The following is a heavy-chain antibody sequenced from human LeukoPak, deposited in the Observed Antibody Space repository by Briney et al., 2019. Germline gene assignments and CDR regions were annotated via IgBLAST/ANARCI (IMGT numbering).Heavy chain of an antibody. Sequence: SETLSLTCAVYGGSFSGYYWSWIRQPPGKGLEWIGEINHSGSTNYNPSLKSRVTISVDTSKNQFSLKLSSVTAADTAVYYCARDVHGSGSYYFNWFDPWGQGTLVTVSS. V-gene: IGHV4-34*01. CDR2: INHSGST. J-gene: IGHJ5*02. CDR3: ARDVHGSGSYYFNWFDP. D-gene: IGHD3-10*01. CDR1: GGSFSGYY.